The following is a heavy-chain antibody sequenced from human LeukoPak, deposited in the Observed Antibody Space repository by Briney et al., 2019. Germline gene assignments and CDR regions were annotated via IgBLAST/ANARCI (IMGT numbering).Heavy chain of an antibody. J-gene: IGHJ3*02. CDR1: GSTFSSYW. Sequence: TGGSLRLSCAASGSTFSSYWMHWVRQAPGKGLVWVSRINSDGSRTSYADSVKGRFTISRDNAKNSFYLQMNSLRAEDTAVFYCARDLGPYNTSPNSGAFDIWGQGTMVTVSS. V-gene: IGHV3-74*01. D-gene: IGHD1-14*01. CDR2: INSDGSRT. CDR3: ARDLGPYNTSPNSGAFDI.